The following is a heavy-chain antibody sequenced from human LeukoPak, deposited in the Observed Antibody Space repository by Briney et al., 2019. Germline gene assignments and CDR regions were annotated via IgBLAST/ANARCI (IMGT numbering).Heavy chain of an antibody. CDR2: IYHSGST. J-gene: IGHJ4*02. CDR3: ARHITFGGVIVLFDY. CDR1: GYSISSGYY. Sequence: SETLSLTCTVSGYSISSGYYWGWIRQPPRKGLEWIGSIYHSGSTYYNPSLKSRVTISVDTSKNQFSLKLSSVTAADTAVYYCARHITFGGVIVLFDYWGQGTLVTVSS. V-gene: IGHV4-38-2*02. D-gene: IGHD3-16*02.